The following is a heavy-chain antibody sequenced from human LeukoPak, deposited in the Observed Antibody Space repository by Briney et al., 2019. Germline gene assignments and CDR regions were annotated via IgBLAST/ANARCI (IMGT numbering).Heavy chain of an antibody. CDR2: INHSGST. Sequence: SETLSLTCTVSGGSISSYYWSWIRQPPGKGLEWIGEINHSGSTNYNPSLKSRVTISVDTSKNQFSLKLSSVTAADTAVYYCARTYCSGGSCHFDYWGQGTLVTVSS. D-gene: IGHD2-15*01. CDR3: ARTYCSGGSCHFDY. J-gene: IGHJ4*02. V-gene: IGHV4-34*01. CDR1: GGSISSYY.